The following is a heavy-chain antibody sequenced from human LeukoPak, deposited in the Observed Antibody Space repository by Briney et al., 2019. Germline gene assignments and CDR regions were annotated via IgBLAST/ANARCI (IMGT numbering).Heavy chain of an antibody. J-gene: IGHJ4*02. V-gene: IGHV1-69*04. Sequence: SVKVSCKASGGTFSSYAISWVRQAPGQGLEWMGRIIPILGIANYAQKFRGRVTITADKSTSTAYMELSSLRSEDTAVYYCAITRLLLWFGECLGYWGQGTLVTVSS. CDR2: IIPILGIA. CDR3: AITRLLLWFGECLGY. CDR1: GGTFSSYA. D-gene: IGHD3-10*01.